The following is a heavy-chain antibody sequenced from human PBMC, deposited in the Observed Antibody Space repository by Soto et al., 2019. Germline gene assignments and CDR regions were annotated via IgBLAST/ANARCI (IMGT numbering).Heavy chain of an antibody. CDR2: IYYTGST. V-gene: IGHV4-59*01. CDR1: GDSISNYY. D-gene: IGHD6-13*01. J-gene: IGHJ4*02. Sequence: SLSLTCTVSGDSISNYYWSWIRQPPGKRLEWIGYIYYTGSTTYNPSLESRVTMSVDTSKNQFSLKLNSVNAADTAVYYCAKYRRTEEEGYTLDYWGRGTLVTVSS. CDR3: AKYRRTEEEGYTLDY.